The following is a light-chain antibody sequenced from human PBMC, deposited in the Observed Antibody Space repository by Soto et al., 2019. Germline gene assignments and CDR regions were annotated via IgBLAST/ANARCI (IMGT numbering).Light chain of an antibody. V-gene: IGKV3-20*01. CDR2: GAS. J-gene: IGKJ1*01. CDR1: QSVSSSY. Sequence: EIVLTQSPGTLSLSPGERATLSCRASQSVSSSYLAWYQQKPGQAPRLLIYGASSRATGIPDRFSGSGSGTDFTLTISRLEPEDFGVYYCQQYGSSPPWTFGQWTKVEIK. CDR3: QQYGSSPPWT.